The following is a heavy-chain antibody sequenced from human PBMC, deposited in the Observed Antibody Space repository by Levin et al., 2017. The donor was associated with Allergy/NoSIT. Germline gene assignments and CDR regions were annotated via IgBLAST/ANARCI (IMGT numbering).Heavy chain of an antibody. CDR3: AHSLPTDSYGYEGYFDY. D-gene: IGHD5-18*01. V-gene: IGHV2-5*02. CDR2: IYWDDDK. Sequence: SGPTLVKPTQTLTLTCTFSGFSLSTSGVGVGWIRQPPGKALEWLALIYWDDDKRYSPSLKSRLTITKDTSKNQVVLTMTNMDPVDTATYYCAHSLPTDSYGYEGYFDYWGQGTLVTVSS. J-gene: IGHJ4*02. CDR1: GFSLSTSGVG.